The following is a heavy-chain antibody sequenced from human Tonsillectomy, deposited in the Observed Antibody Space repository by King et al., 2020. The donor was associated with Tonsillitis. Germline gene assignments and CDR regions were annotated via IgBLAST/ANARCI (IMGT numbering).Heavy chain of an antibody. J-gene: IGHJ3*02. CDR1: GFTFSNAW. D-gene: IGHD3-10*01. Sequence: VQLVESGGGLVKPGGSLRLSCAASGFTFSNAWMSWVRQAPGKGLEWVGRIKSKTDGGTTDYAAPVKGRFTISRDDSKNTLYLQMNSLKTEDTAMYYCTTALLWFGELYAFDIWGQGTMVTVSS. CDR3: TTALLWFGELYAFDI. V-gene: IGHV3-15*01. CDR2: IKSKTDGGTT.